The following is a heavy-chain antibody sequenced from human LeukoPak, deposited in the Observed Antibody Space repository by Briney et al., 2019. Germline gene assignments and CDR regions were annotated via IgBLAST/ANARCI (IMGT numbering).Heavy chain of an antibody. CDR2: INHSGST. J-gene: IGHJ4*02. Sequence: SETLSLTCAVYGGSFSGYYWSWIRQPPGKGLEWIGEINHSGSTNYNPSLKSRVTISVDTSTNQFSLKLSAVTAADTAVYYCARGNYDCGVPFGYWGQGTLVTVSS. V-gene: IGHV4-34*01. CDR1: GGSFSGYY. CDR3: ARGNYDCGVPFGY. D-gene: IGHD3-22*01.